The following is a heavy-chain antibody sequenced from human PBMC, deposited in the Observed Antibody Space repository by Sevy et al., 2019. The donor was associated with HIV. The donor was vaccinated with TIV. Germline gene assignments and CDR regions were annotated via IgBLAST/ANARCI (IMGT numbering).Heavy chain of an antibody. CDR2: IYPGDSDT. Sequence: GEPLKISCKGSGYSFTSYWIGWVRQMPGKGLEWMGIIYPGDSDTRYSPSFQGQVTISADKSISTAYLQWSSLKASDTAMYYCARRRGRGYYDSSGYYYFDYWGQGTLVTVSS. J-gene: IGHJ4*02. CDR1: GYSFTSYW. CDR3: ARRRGRGYYDSSGYYYFDY. D-gene: IGHD3-22*01. V-gene: IGHV5-51*01.